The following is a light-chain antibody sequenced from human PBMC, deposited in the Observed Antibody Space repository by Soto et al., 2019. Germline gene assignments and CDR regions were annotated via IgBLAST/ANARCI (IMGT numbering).Light chain of an antibody. V-gene: IGKV3-15*01. Sequence: EILIAHSAGTLSFSPWYRSTLSCMSSQSVTSNLAWYQQKPGQAPRLLIYGASTRATGIPARFSGSGSGTEFTLTISSLQSEDFAVYFCQQYNNWPPITVGQGTRLEIK. CDR3: QQYNNWPPIT. J-gene: IGKJ5*01. CDR1: QSVTSN. CDR2: GAS.